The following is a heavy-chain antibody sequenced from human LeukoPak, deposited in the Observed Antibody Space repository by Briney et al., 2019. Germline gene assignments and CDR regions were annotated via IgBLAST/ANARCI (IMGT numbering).Heavy chain of an antibody. D-gene: IGHD3-10*01. V-gene: IGHV3-66*02. CDR1: GFTVSSNY. J-gene: IGHJ3*02. Sequence: GGSLRLSCAASGFTVSSNYMSWVRQAPGKGLEWVSVIYSGGSTYYADSVKGRFIISRDNSKNTLYLQMNSLRAEDTAVYYCAKVSYYYGSGSGAFDIWGQGTMVTVSS. CDR2: IYSGGST. CDR3: AKVSYYYGSGSGAFDI.